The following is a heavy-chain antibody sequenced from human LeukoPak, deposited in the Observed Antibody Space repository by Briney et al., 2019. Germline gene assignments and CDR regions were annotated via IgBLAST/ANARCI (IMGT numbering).Heavy chain of an antibody. CDR2: INPNSGGT. CDR1: GCTFTGYY. CDR3: ARGASYCTNGVCYKNYYYMDV. V-gene: IGHV1-2*06. D-gene: IGHD2-8*01. J-gene: IGHJ6*03. Sequence: GASVKVSFKASGCTFTGYYMHWVRQAPGQGLEWMGRINPNSGGTNYAQKFQGRVTMTRDTSISTAYMELSRLRSDDTAVYYCARGASYCTNGVCYKNYYYMDVWGKGTTVTVSS.